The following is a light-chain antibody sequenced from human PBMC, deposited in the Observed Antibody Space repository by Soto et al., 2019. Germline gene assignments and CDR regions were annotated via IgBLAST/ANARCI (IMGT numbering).Light chain of an antibody. V-gene: IGKV3-20*01. J-gene: IGKJ3*01. CDR2: GAS. CDR3: QSYGRTVFT. CDR1: QTISNTY. Sequence: EIVLTQSPGTLSLSPGEGATLSCRASQTISNTYLAWYQQKPGQAPRLLINGASSKATGIPDRFSGSGSGTDFTLTISGLEPEDFAVYYCQSYGRTVFTFGPGTKVDIK.